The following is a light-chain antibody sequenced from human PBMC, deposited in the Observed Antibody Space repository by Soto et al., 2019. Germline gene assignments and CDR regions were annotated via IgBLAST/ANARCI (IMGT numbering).Light chain of an antibody. CDR1: SSDVGGYNY. Sequence: SALTQPASVSGSPGQSITISCTGTSSDVGGYNYVSWYQQHPGKAPKLVIYEVTNRPSGVSNRFSGSKSGNTASLTISGLQAEDEAHYYCNSYRSTSTLVVFGGGTKVTVL. V-gene: IGLV2-14*01. CDR3: NSYRSTSTLVV. CDR2: EVT. J-gene: IGLJ2*01.